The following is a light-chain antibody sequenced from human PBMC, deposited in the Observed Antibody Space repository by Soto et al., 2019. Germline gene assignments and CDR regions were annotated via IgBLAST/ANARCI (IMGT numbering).Light chain of an antibody. J-gene: IGKJ5*01. CDR1: QSVNSN. CDR2: GAS. V-gene: IGKV3-15*01. Sequence: ETVMTQSPATLSVSPGERATLSCWASQSVNSNLAWYQQKLSQAPRVLIYGASTRATGIPARFSGSGSGTDFTLTISRLEPEDFAVYYCQQYGSSPVTFGQGTRLEIK. CDR3: QQYGSSPVT.